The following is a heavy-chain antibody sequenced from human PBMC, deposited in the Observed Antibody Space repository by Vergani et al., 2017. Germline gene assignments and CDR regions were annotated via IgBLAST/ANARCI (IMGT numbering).Heavy chain of an antibody. Sequence: QVQLQESGPGLVKPSETLSLTCTVSGGSISSYYWSWIRQPPGKGLEWIVYIYYSGSTNYNPSLKSRVTISVDTSKNQFSLKLSSVTAADTAVYYCARETTVIGFDYWGQGTLVTVSS. CDR3: ARETTVIGFDY. CDR2: IYYSGST. J-gene: IGHJ4*02. D-gene: IGHD4-11*01. CDR1: GGSISSYY. V-gene: IGHV4-59*01.